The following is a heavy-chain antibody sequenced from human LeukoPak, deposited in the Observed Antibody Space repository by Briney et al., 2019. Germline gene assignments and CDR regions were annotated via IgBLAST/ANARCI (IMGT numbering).Heavy chain of an antibody. J-gene: IGHJ6*03. V-gene: IGHV4-38-2*02. CDR3: ARDFNDYSNSYYMDV. CDR1: GYSISTGYY. D-gene: IGHD4-11*01. CDR2: VYHSGST. Sequence: SETLSLTCTVSGYSISTGYYWGWVRQTPGKRLEWIGTVYHSGSTYYNPSLKSRVTISVDTSKNQFSLKLTSVTAADTAVYYCARDFNDYSNSYYMDVWGKGTTVTVSS.